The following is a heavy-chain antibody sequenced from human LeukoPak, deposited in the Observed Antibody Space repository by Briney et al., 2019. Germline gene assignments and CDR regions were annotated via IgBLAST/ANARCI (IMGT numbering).Heavy chain of an antibody. D-gene: IGHD6-13*01. J-gene: IGHJ5*02. CDR3: ARGRIAAAGFNWFDP. CDR2: INHSGST. V-gene: IGHV4-34*01. CDR1: GGSFSGYY. Sequence: SETLSLTCAVYGGSFSGYYWNWIRQPPGKGLEWIGEINHSGSTNYNPSLKSRVTISVDTSKNQFSLKLSSVTAADTAVYYCARGRIAAAGFNWFDPWGQGTLVTVSS.